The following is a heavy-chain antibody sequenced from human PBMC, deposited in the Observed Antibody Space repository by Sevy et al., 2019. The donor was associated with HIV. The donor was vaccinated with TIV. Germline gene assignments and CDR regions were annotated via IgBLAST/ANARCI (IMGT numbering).Heavy chain of an antibody. CDR3: VSLFSSYSSGWSYFDY. V-gene: IGHV3-66*02. J-gene: IGHJ4*02. CDR2: IFSSGST. Sequence: GGSLRLSCASSGFTVNDNDIIWVRQAPGKGLEWVAVIFSSGSTYYADSATGRFTISRDNSKNTVDLQMNSVRAEDTAVYYCVSLFSSYSSGWSYFDYWGQGTLVTVSS. CDR1: GFTVNDND. D-gene: IGHD6-19*01.